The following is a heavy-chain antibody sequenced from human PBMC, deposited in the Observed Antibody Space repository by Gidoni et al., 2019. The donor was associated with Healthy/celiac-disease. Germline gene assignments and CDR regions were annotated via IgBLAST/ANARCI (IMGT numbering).Heavy chain of an antibody. J-gene: IGHJ4*02. V-gene: IGHV2-5*02. CDR1: GFSLSTRGVG. CDR3: AHRQVAYWGRIAAAGPFDY. D-gene: IGHD6-13*01. CDR2: IYWDDDK. Sequence: QITLKESGPTLVKPTQTLTLTCTFSGFSLSTRGVGVGWIRQPPGKALEWLALIYWDDDKRYSPSLKSRLTITKDTSKNQVVLTMTNMDPVDTATYYCAHRQVAYWGRIAAAGPFDYWGQGTLVTVSS.